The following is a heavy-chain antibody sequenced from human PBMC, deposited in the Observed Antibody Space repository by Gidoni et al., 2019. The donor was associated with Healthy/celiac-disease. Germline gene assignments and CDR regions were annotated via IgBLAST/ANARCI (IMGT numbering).Heavy chain of an antibody. V-gene: IGHV3-30*18. D-gene: IGHD4-4*01. CDR3: ANVQLQYYYYYYGMDV. Sequence: QVQLVESGGGVVQPGRSLRLPWAAAGLTVRTHGMHWVRQAPGKGLEWVAVISYDGSNKYYADSVKGRFTISRDNSKNTLYLQMNSLRAEDTAVYYCANVQLQYYYYYYGMDVWGQGTTVTVSS. CDR2: ISYDGSNK. J-gene: IGHJ6*02. CDR1: GLTVRTHG.